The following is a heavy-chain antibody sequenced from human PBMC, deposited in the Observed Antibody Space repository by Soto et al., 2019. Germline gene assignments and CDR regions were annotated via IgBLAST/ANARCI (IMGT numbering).Heavy chain of an antibody. Sequence: ASVNVSCKASGGTFSSYAISWVRQAPGQGLEWMGGIIPIFGTANYAQKFQGRVTITADESTSTAYMELSSLRSEDTAVHYCARDHYDFWSGYYIGWFDPWGQGTLVTVSS. D-gene: IGHD3-3*01. CDR1: GGTFSSYA. CDR2: IIPIFGTA. V-gene: IGHV1-69*13. J-gene: IGHJ5*02. CDR3: ARDHYDFWSGYYIGWFDP.